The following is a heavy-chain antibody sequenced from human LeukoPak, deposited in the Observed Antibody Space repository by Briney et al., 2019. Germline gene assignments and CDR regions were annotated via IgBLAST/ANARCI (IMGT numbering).Heavy chain of an antibody. CDR1: GFTFSSYE. D-gene: IGHD4-23*01. V-gene: IGHV3-48*03. Sequence: GGSLRLSCAASGFTFSSYEMNWVRQAPGKGLEWVSYISSSGSTIYYADSVKGRFTISRDNSKNTLYLQMNSLRAEDTAVYYCAKLLSNSGRFLYWGQGTLVTVSS. J-gene: IGHJ4*02. CDR3: AKLLSNSGRFLY. CDR2: ISSSGSTI.